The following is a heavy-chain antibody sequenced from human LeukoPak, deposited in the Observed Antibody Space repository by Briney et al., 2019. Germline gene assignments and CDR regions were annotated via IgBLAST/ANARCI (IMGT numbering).Heavy chain of an antibody. CDR2: VYYSGST. D-gene: IGHD5-18*01. Sequence: PSETLSLTCTVSGDSISSSSYYWDWIRQPPGKGLEWIGSVYYSGSTYYNPSLKSRVIISVDTSKNQLSLRLSSVTAADAAVYYCAREGSRYNYGYNRRKVDYWGQGTLVTVSS. J-gene: IGHJ4*02. V-gene: IGHV4-39*07. CDR1: GDSISSSSYY. CDR3: AREGSRYNYGYNRRKVDY.